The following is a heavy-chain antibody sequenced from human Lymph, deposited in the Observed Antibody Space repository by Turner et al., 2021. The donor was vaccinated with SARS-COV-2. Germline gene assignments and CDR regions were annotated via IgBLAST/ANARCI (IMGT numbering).Heavy chain of an antibody. D-gene: IGHD7-27*01. CDR1: GFTFSNYG. Sequence: QVQLVESGGGVVQPGRSLRLSCAASGFTFSNYGMHWVRQAPGKGLEWVAVIWDEGSNKYYADSVKGRFTISRDNSKNTLYLQMNSLRAEDTAVYYCTRGSGAGDYWGQGTLVTVSS. J-gene: IGHJ4*02. CDR2: IWDEGSNK. CDR3: TRGSGAGDY. V-gene: IGHV3-33*01.